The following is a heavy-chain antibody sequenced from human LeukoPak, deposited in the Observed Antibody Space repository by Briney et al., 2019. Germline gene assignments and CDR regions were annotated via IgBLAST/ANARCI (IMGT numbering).Heavy chain of an antibody. CDR1: GFTVSSNY. J-gene: IGHJ4*02. D-gene: IGHD3-22*01. V-gene: IGHV3-53*01. CDR2: IYSGGST. CDR3: ARTGDSSGYYPFDY. Sequence: GGSLRLSCAASGFTVSSNYMSWVRQAPGKGLEWVSVIYSGGSTYYADSVKGRFTISRDNSKNTLYLQMNGLRAEDTAVYYCARTGDSSGYYPFDYWGQGTLVTVSS.